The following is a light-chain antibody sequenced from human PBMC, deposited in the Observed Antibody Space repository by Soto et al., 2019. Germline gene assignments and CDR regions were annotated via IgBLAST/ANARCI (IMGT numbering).Light chain of an antibody. CDR3: QQYDNLLFT. Sequence: DIQMTQSPSSLSASEGDRVTITCQASHDISNYLNWYKQKPGQAPKLLIYDASNLETGVPSRFSGSGSGTDFTFTISSLQPEDFATYYCQQYDNLLFTFGPGTKVDVK. J-gene: IGKJ3*01. V-gene: IGKV1-33*01. CDR2: DAS. CDR1: HDISNY.